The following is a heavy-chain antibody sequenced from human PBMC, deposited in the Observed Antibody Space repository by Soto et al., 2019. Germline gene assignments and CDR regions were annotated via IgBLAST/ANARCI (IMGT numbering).Heavy chain of an antibody. J-gene: IGHJ4*02. CDR3: AIGTRTSWTCDF. D-gene: IGHD2-2*01. V-gene: IGHV1-69*01. Sequence: QVQVVQSGAEVQKPGSSVKVSCKASGGTFSNYAISWVRQAPGHGLEWVGGIIPLTETPVYAQTFQGRLTITADESTSAAYIELSSLRSADPAVYYCAIGTRTSWTCDFWGQGTLVTVSS. CDR1: GGTFSNYA. CDR2: IIPLTETP.